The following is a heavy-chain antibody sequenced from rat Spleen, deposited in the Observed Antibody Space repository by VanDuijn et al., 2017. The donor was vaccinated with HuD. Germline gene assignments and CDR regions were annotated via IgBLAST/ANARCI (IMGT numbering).Heavy chain of an antibody. V-gene: IGHV5-46*01. Sequence: EVQLVESGGGLVQPGGSLKLSCAASGFTFSSFPMAWVRQAPTKGLEWVATISTSGSSTYYRDSVKGRFTVSRDNAKSTLYLQMNSLSSEDTATVDCTRPGTPYKYFAFPGAGEMVTMSS. CDR3: TRPGTPYKYFAF. CDR2: ISTSGSST. D-gene: IGHD1-12*02. CDR1: GFTFSSFP. J-gene: IGHJ1*01.